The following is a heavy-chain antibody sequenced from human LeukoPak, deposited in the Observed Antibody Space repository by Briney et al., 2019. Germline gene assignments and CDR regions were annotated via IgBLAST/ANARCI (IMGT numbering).Heavy chain of an antibody. CDR1: GGSISSSNW. D-gene: IGHD3-10*01. Sequence: SETLSLTCAVSGGSISSSNWWSWVRQPPGKGLEWIGEIYHSGSTNYNPSLKSRVTISVDKSKNQFSLKLSSVTAADTAVYYCARDSGMVRGTVDYWGQGTLVTVSS. CDR2: IYHSGST. V-gene: IGHV4-4*02. J-gene: IGHJ4*02. CDR3: ARDSGMVRGTVDY.